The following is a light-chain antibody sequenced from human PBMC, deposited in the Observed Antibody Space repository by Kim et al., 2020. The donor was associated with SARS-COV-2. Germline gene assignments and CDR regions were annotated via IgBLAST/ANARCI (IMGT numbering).Light chain of an antibody. CDR1: SLRSSY. CDR3: NSRDSNDNVV. Sequence: ALGQTVRITCQGDSLRSSYATWYQQKPGQAPILVIYGKNNRPSGIPDRFSGSSSGNTASLTITGTQAGDEADYYCNSRDSNDNVVFGGGTQLTVL. J-gene: IGLJ2*01. V-gene: IGLV3-19*01. CDR2: GKN.